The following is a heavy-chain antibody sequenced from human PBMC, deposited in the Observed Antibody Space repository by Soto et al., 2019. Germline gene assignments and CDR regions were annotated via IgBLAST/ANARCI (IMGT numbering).Heavy chain of an antibody. CDR2: ISGGGGST. J-gene: IGHJ4*02. CDR3: AKGPEYDILTGCDY. D-gene: IGHD3-9*01. Sequence: EVQFLESGGGFVQPGASLRLSCAASGFTFSLSAMSWVRQAPGRGLEWVSSISGGGGSTEYADSVKGRFTISRDNSKDTVHLQMNSLRAEDTAVYYCAKGPEYDILTGCDYWGQGALVTVYS. CDR1: GFTFSLSA. V-gene: IGHV3-23*01.